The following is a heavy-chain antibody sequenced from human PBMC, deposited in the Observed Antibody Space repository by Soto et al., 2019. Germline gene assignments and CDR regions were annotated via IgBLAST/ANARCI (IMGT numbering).Heavy chain of an antibody. D-gene: IGHD3-22*01. J-gene: IGHJ4*02. CDR1: GGTFSSYA. V-gene: IGHV1-69*13. CDR3: ASAPYSYASSAHYEEPIQTFDY. Sequence: EASVKVSCKASGGTFSSYAISGVRQAPGQGLEWMGGIIPIFGTANYAQKFQGRVTITADESTSTAYMELSSLRSEDTAVYYCASAPYSYASSAHYEEPIQTFDYWGQGTRVTVSS. CDR2: IIPIFGTA.